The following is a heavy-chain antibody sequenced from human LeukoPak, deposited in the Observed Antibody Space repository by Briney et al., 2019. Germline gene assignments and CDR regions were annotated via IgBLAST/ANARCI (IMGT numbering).Heavy chain of an antibody. CDR1: GGSFSGVF. V-gene: IGHV4-34*01. D-gene: IGHD1-7*01. CDR2: IYHSGNT. CDR3: ARVYNWNSAGLGAPRD. Sequence: ASQTLSLTCAVYGGSFSGVFWSWIRQPPGKGLEWIGRIYHSGNTYYNPSLKSRATISVDTPKNQFSLKMTAVTVAATAVYYVARVYNWNSAGLGAPRDWGRGTLLTVSS. J-gene: IGHJ4*02.